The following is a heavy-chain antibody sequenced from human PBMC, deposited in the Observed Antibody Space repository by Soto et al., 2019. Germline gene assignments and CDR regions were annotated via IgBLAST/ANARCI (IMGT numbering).Heavy chain of an antibody. V-gene: IGHV7-4-1*02. CDR3: AESGYDFAFDI. J-gene: IGHJ3*02. Sequence: ASVKVSCKASGYTFTSYAMNWVRQAPGQGLEWMGWINTNTGNPTYAQGFTGRFVFSLDTSVSTAYLQISSLKAEDTAVYYRAESGYDFAFDIWGQGTMVTVSS. CDR2: INTNTGNP. D-gene: IGHD5-12*01. CDR1: GYTFTSYA.